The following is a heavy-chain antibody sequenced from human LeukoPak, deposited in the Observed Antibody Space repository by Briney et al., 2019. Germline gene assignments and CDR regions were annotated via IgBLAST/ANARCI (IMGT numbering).Heavy chain of an antibody. CDR1: GTSITSDY. D-gene: IGHD6-19*01. J-gene: IGHJ4*02. Sequence: SETLSLTCTVSGTSITSDYWTWIRQTPGKGLEWIGNIFYNENATYNPSLKSRVTMSGDASKNQFSLLLRSVTAADTAVYYCASLSREEYSSGWLFDYWGQGTLVTVSS. V-gene: IGHV4-59*08. CDR3: ASLSREEYSSGWLFDY. CDR2: IFYNENA.